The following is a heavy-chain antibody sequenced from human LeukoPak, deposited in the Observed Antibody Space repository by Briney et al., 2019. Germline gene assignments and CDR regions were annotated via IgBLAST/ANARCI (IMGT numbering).Heavy chain of an antibody. J-gene: IGHJ4*02. CDR3: ARLEYRSSTSCYPFDY. D-gene: IGHD2-2*01. CDR2: ISAYNGNT. Sequence: ASVKVSCKASGYTFTSYGISWVRQAPGQGLEWMGWISAYNGNTNYAQKLQGRVTMTTDTSTSTAYMELRSLRSDDTAVYYCARLEYRSSTSCYPFDYWGQGTLVTVSS. V-gene: IGHV1-18*01. CDR1: GYTFTSYG.